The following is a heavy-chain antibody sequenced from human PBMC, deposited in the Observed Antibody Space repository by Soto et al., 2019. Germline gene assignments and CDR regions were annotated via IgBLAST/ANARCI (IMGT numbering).Heavy chain of an antibody. D-gene: IGHD5-12*01. CDR2: IYHTGST. CDR1: GGSISTYY. Sequence: PSETLSLTCTVSGGSISTYYWSWIRQPPGKALEWIGSIYHTGSTNYNPSLKSRVTISVDTSKNQFSLRVNSVTAADTAVYYCARRLGGYDGYTMDVWGQGTTVTVSS. V-gene: IGHV4-59*01. CDR3: ARRLGGYDGYTMDV. J-gene: IGHJ6*02.